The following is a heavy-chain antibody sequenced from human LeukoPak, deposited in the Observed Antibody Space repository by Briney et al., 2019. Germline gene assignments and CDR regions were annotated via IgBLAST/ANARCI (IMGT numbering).Heavy chain of an antibody. Sequence: SETLSLTCTVSGGSISSGSYYWSWIRQPAGKGLEWIGRIYTSGSTIYNPSLKSRITISLDTSKNQFSLKLSSVTAADSAVYYCARANDDHYYYYMDVWGKGTTVTVSS. CDR2: IYTSGST. D-gene: IGHD1-1*01. CDR1: GGSISSGSYY. V-gene: IGHV4-61*02. J-gene: IGHJ6*03. CDR3: ARANDDHYYYYMDV.